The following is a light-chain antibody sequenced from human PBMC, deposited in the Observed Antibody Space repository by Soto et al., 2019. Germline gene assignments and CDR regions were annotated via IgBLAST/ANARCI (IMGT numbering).Light chain of an antibody. CDR3: QVYNNLLLA. V-gene: IGKV3-15*01. Sequence: CLSISITLAWVQQKPGLAPRLFIYDASPMATGFLARFSGCGSGTEFTLTSSILLSEDFAVYYCQVYNNLLLAFGGGSEADI. J-gene: IGKJ4*01. CDR2: DAS. CDR1: LSISIT.